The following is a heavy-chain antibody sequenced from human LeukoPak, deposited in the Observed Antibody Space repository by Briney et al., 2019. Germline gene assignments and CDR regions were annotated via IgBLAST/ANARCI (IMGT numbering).Heavy chain of an antibody. D-gene: IGHD2-21*01. Sequence: SVKVSCKASGGTFSSYTISWVRQAPGQGLEWMGRIIPILGIANYAQKFQGRVTITADKSTSTAYMELSSLRSEDTAVYYCARLGGGGDEYLQHWGQGTLVTVSS. CDR1: GGTFSSYT. V-gene: IGHV1-69*02. CDR2: IIPILGIA. CDR3: ARLGGGGDEYLQH. J-gene: IGHJ1*01.